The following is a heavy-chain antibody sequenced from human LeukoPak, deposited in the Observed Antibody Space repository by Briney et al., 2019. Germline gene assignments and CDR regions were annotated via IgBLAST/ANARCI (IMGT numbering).Heavy chain of an antibody. CDR1: GYSISSGYY. CDR2: IYHSGST. Sequence: PSETLSLTCAVSGYSISSGYYWGWIRQPPGKGLEWIGSIYHSGSTYYNPSLKSRVTISVDTSKNQFSLKLSSVTAAGTAVYYCARLSSSWGRYYYYYYMDVWGKGTTVTVSS. J-gene: IGHJ6*03. V-gene: IGHV4-38-2*01. CDR3: ARLSSSWGRYYYYYYMDV. D-gene: IGHD6-13*01.